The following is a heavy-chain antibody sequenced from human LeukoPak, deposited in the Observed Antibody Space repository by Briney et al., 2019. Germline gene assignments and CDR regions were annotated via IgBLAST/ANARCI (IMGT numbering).Heavy chain of an antibody. CDR1: GYSISSGYF. CDR3: ARSPRWFFDL. Sequence: SETLSLTCDVSGYSISSGYFWGWIRQPPGKGLEWIGCIYHIGNTYQNPSLKSRVTISRDTSKNQFSLKLTSVTAADTAVYYCARSPRWFFDLWGRGTLVTVSS. CDR2: IYHIGNT. V-gene: IGHV4-38-2*01. J-gene: IGHJ2*01.